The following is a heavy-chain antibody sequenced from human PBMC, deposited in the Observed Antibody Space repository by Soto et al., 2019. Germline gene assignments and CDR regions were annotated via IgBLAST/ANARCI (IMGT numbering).Heavy chain of an antibody. V-gene: IGHV4-59*01. Sequence: SETLSLTCTVSGGSISSYYWSWIRQPPGKGLEWIGYIYYSGSTNYNPSLKSRVTISVDTSKNQFSLKLSSVTAADTAVYYCARGSDYYDSSGYFDYWGQGTLVTVSS. CDR2: IYYSGST. J-gene: IGHJ4*02. CDR3: ARGSDYYDSSGYFDY. D-gene: IGHD3-22*01. CDR1: GGSISSYY.